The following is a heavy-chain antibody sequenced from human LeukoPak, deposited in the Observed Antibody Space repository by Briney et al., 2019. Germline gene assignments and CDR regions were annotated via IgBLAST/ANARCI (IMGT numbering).Heavy chain of an antibody. CDR2: ISDSGGSA. V-gene: IGHV3-23*01. J-gene: IGHJ4*02. Sequence: PGGSLRLSCAASGFTFSTYAMTWVRQAPGQGLEWVSGISDSGGSAYYTDSVKGRFTISRDNSKNTLYLQMNSLRVEDTAVYYCVRDPEALDYWGQGTLVTVSS. CDR1: GFTFSTYA. CDR3: VRDPEALDY.